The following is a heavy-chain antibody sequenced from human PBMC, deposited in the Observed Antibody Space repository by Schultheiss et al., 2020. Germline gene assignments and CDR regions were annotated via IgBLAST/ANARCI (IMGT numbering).Heavy chain of an antibody. CDR1: GYTFTGYY. CDR3: ARECLAGTVFIYYYYGMDV. CDR2: INPNSGGT. V-gene: IGHV1-2*02. D-gene: IGHD6-19*01. J-gene: IGHJ6*02. Sequence: ASVKVSCKASGYTFTGYYMHWVRQAPGQGLEWMGWINPNSGGTNYAQKFQGRVTMTRDTSISTAYMELSRLRSDDTAVYYCARECLAGTVFIYYYYGMDVWGQGTTVTVSS.